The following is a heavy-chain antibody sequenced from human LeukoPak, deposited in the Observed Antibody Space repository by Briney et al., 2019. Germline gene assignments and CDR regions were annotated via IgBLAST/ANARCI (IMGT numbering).Heavy chain of an antibody. CDR3: ARDRGTFLGMDV. CDR2: IGTAGDT. Sequence: PGGSLRLSCAASGFTFSSYDMRWVRHATGKGLEWVSAIGTAGDTYYPGPVKGRFTISRENAKNSLYLQMNSLRAGDTAVYYCARDRGTFLGMDVWGQGTTVTVSS. D-gene: IGHD2/OR15-2a*01. V-gene: IGHV3-13*01. CDR1: GFTFSSYD. J-gene: IGHJ6*02.